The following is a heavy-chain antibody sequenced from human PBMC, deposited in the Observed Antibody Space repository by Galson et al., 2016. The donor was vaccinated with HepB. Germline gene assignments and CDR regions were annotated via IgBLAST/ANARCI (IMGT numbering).Heavy chain of an antibody. CDR2: ISSSSSTI. J-gene: IGHJ4*02. V-gene: IGHV3-48*01. Sequence: SLRLSCAASGFTFSSYSMNWVRQAPGKGLEWVSYISSSSSTIYYADSVKGRFTIFRDNAQNSLYLQMNSLRAEDTAVYYCARGGATRVDYWGQGTLVTVSS. CDR1: GFTFSSYS. CDR3: ARGGATRVDY.